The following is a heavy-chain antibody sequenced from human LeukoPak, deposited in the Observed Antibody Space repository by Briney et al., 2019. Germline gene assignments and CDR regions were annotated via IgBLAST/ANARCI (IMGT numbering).Heavy chain of an antibody. V-gene: IGHV3-7*01. J-gene: IGHJ6*04. CDR2: INPDGSES. Sequence: GGSLRLSCVALEFEPTYFWMAWVRRAPGKGLEWVANINPDGSESFYLDSVRGRFTISRDNAKKSLYLQMNRLRAEDTAVYYCATFVGTVSGSYTVPGGLLVWGKGTTVSVSS. CDR3: ATFVGTVSGSYTVPGGLLV. CDR1: EFEPTYFW. D-gene: IGHD3-16*02.